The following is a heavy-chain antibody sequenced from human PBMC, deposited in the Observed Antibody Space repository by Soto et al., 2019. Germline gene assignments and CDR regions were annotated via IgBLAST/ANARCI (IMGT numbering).Heavy chain of an antibody. Sequence: SVKVSCKASGYTFTTYDISWVRQAPGQGLEWMGRIIPILGIANYAQKFQGRVTITADKSTSTAYMELSSLRSEDTAVYYCARDPITMVRGVTQYNWFDPWGQGTLVTVS. D-gene: IGHD3-10*01. V-gene: IGHV1-69*04. CDR2: IIPILGIA. J-gene: IGHJ5*02. CDR3: ARDPITMVRGVTQYNWFDP. CDR1: GYTFTTYD.